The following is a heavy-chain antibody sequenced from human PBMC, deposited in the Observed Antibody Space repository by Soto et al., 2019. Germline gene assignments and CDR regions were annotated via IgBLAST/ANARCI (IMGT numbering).Heavy chain of an antibody. Sequence: SETLSLTCTVSGGSISSYYWSWIRQPPGKGLEWIGYIYYSGSTNYNPSLKSRVTISVDTSKNQFSLKLSSVTAADTAVYYCARIYYDILTGPGWFDPWGQGTLVTVSS. CDR3: ARIYYDILTGPGWFDP. D-gene: IGHD3-9*01. CDR1: GGSISSYY. J-gene: IGHJ5*02. V-gene: IGHV4-59*01. CDR2: IYYSGST.